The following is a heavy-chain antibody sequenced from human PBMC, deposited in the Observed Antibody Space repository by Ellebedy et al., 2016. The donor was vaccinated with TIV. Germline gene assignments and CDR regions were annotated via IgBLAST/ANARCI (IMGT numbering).Heavy chain of an antibody. J-gene: IGHJ4*02. CDR2: LYSGGNT. V-gene: IGHV3-66*01. CDR3: ARGLVGGGYFDY. Sequence: GESLKISCVVSGFTVSSNYMAWVRQAPGKGLEWVSVLYSGGNTYYADSVKGRFTISRDNSKNTLYLQMNSLRAEDTAVYYWARGLVGGGYFDYWGQGTLVTVSS. CDR1: GFTVSSNY. D-gene: IGHD6-19*01.